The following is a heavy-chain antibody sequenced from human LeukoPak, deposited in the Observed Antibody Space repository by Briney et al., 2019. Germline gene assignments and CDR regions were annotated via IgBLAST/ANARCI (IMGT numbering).Heavy chain of an antibody. Sequence: PGGSLRLSCAASGFTFTNFTMTWVRQAPGKGLEWVSGIGGSGGSTYYADSVKGRFTISRDNAKNTLYLQMNSLRAEDTAVYYCARLPVLRYFDWSDYWGQGTLVTVSS. CDR2: IGGSGGST. V-gene: IGHV3-23*01. D-gene: IGHD3-9*01. J-gene: IGHJ4*02. CDR3: ARLPVLRYFDWSDY. CDR1: GFTFTNFT.